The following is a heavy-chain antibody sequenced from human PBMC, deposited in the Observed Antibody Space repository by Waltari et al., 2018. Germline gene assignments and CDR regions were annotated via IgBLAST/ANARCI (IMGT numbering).Heavy chain of an antibody. CDR2: ISSSSSYI. Sequence: EVQLVESGGGLVKPGGSLRLSCAASGFTFSSYSMNLVRQAPGKGLEWVSSISSSSSYIYYADSVKGRFTISRDNAKNSLYLQMNSLRAEDTAVYYCARVIVAARRPDAFDIWGQGTMVTVSS. J-gene: IGHJ3*02. D-gene: IGHD6-6*01. CDR3: ARVIVAARRPDAFDI. V-gene: IGHV3-21*01. CDR1: GFTFSSYS.